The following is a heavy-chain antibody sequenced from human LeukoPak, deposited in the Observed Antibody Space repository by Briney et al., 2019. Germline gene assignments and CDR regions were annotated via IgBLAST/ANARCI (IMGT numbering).Heavy chain of an antibody. V-gene: IGHV3-48*04. D-gene: IGHD3-22*01. CDR1: GFTFSSYS. CDR3: ARVKNGFDGNGYPYYYYYMDV. Sequence: PGGSLRLSCAASGFTFSSYSMNWVRQAPGKGLEWVSYISTSGTTTYYGDSVKGRFTISRDNAKNSLYLQMNNLRAEDTAVYYCARVKNGFDGNGYPYYYYYMDVWGRGTTVTVSS. CDR2: ISTSGTTT. J-gene: IGHJ6*03.